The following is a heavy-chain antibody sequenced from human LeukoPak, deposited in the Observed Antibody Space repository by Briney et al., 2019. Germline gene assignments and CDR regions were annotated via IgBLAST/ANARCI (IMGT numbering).Heavy chain of an antibody. CDR1: GFTFSSYS. CDR3: AKDSDELIAAAYNWFDP. Sequence: GGSLRLSCAASGFTFSSYSMNWVRQAPGKGLEWVSYISSSSSTIYYADSVKGRFTISRDNAKNSLYLQMNSLRAEDTAVYYCAKDSDELIAAAYNWFDPWGQGTLVTVSS. D-gene: IGHD6-13*01. CDR2: ISSSSSTI. V-gene: IGHV3-48*01. J-gene: IGHJ5*02.